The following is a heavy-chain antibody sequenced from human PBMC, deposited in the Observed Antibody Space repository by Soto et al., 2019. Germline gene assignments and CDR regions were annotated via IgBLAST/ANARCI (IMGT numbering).Heavy chain of an antibody. CDR2: IWYDGINK. CDR3: VMDYIVVPPRVIDD. D-gene: IGHD2-2*01. Sequence: QVQLVESGGGVVQPGRSLRLSCAASGFTFSCYGTHWLRQAPGNGLEWVAGIWYDGINKDYADTVKGRFTISTDKSKNTLYLELNSLRSEDTAVYYCVMDYIVVPPRVIDDWGQGTLVTVSS. V-gene: IGHV3-33*01. CDR1: GFTFSCYG. J-gene: IGHJ4*02.